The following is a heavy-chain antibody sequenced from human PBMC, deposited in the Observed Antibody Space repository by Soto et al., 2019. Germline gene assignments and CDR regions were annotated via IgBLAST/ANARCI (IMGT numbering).Heavy chain of an antibody. D-gene: IGHD6-13*01. CDR1: GFTFSNYG. CDR2: VWYDGSTE. CDR3: ARIHRAGNLVGGFDY. Sequence: QVQLVESGGGVVQPGRSLRLSCAASGFTFSNYGMHWVRQAPGKGLEWVAVVWYDGSTEYYIDSVKGRFSSSRDNSKNTLYLQMNSLRGDDTAVYFCARIHRAGNLVGGFDYWGQGTLVTVSS. V-gene: IGHV3-33*01. J-gene: IGHJ4*02.